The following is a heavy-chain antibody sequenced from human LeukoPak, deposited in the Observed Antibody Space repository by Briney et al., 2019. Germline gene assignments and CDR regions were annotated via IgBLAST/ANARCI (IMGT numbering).Heavy chain of an antibody. CDR2: INWNSDSI. CDR3: AKERYYDSSGYLE. Sequence: TGGSLRLSCAVSGFTFDDYAMHWVRQVPGKGLEWVPGINWNSDSIGYADSVKGRFTTSRDNAKNSLYLQMNSLRAEDTAVYYCAKERYYDSSGYLEWGQGTLVTVSS. D-gene: IGHD3-22*01. CDR1: GFTFDDYA. J-gene: IGHJ4*02. V-gene: IGHV3-9*01.